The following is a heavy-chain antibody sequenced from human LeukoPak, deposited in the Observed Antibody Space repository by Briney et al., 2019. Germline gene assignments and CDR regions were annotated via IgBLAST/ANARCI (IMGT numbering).Heavy chain of an antibody. CDR3: ARGLLYCSSTSCRFFDS. CDR2: VHYSGST. D-gene: IGHD2-2*01. V-gene: IGHV4-59*01. J-gene: IGHJ4*02. Sequence: SETLSLTCTASGGSISRDYWSWIRQPPGKGLEWIGYVHYSGSTNYNPSLKSRVTISVDTSKNQFSLKLTSVTAADTAVYYCARGLLYCSSTSCRFFDSWGQGTLVTVSS. CDR1: GGSISRDY.